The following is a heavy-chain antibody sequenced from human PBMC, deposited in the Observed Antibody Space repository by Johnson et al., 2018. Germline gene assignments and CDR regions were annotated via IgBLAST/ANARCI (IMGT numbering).Heavy chain of an antibody. CDR2: INSDGSGT. CDR3: ARDYGYGLSWYYYYMDV. Sequence: VQLQESGGGLVQPGGPLRLACAASGFTFSSHWMHWVRQAPGKGLVWVSRINSDGSGTSYSDSVKGRFTISRNNAKNTVYLQMNSLRAEDTAVYYCARDYGYGLSWYYYYMDVWGKGTTVTVSS. V-gene: IGHV3-74*01. D-gene: IGHD5-18*01. J-gene: IGHJ6*03. CDR1: GFTFSSHW.